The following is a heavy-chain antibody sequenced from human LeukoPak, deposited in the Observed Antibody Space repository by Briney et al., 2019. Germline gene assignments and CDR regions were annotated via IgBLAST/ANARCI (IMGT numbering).Heavy chain of an antibody. Sequence: GGSLRLSCAASGFTFSSYSMNWVRQAPGKGLEWVSSISSSSSYIYYADSVKGRFTISRDNAKNSLYLQMNSLRAEDTAVYYCARGPLDMTTVKYYYYGMDVWGQGTTVTVSS. J-gene: IGHJ6*02. CDR2: ISSSSSYI. V-gene: IGHV3-21*01. CDR3: ARGPLDMTTVKYYYYGMDV. CDR1: GFTFSSYS. D-gene: IGHD4-17*01.